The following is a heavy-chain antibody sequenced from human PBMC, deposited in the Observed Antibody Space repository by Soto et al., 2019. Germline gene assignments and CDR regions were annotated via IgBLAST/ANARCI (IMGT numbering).Heavy chain of an antibody. D-gene: IGHD2-8*01. J-gene: IGHJ6*03. Sequence: GGSLRLSCAASGFTFSTYWVSWVRQAPGKGLEWVANIKYDGRETYYVDSVRGRFTISRDNSKNSLYLQMNSLRAEDTAVYYCAREGLLVYATTSYSFYYYMDVWGKGTTVTVSS. V-gene: IGHV3-7*01. CDR3: AREGLLVYATTSYSFYYYMDV. CDR2: IKYDGRET. CDR1: GFTFSTYW.